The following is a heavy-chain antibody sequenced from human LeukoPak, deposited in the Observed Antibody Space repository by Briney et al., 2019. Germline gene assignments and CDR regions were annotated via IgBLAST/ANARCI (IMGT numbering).Heavy chain of an antibody. Sequence: PSETLSLTCTVSGGSISSYYWSWIRQPPGKGLEWIGYIYYSGSTNYNPSLKSRVTISVDTSKNQFSLKLSSVTSADTAVYYCARGYDTLGAFDIWGQGTMVTVSS. V-gene: IGHV4-59*01. CDR2: IYYSGST. CDR3: ARGYDTLGAFDI. CDR1: GGSISSYY. J-gene: IGHJ3*02. D-gene: IGHD3-3*01.